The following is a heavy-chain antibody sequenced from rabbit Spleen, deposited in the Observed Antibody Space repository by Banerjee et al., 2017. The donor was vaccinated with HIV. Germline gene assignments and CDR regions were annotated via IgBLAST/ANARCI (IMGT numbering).Heavy chain of an antibody. D-gene: IGHD1-1*01. CDR3: ARDLIGIIGWNFYL. CDR2: INTATGKD. CDR1: GVSFSSSSY. Sequence: QSLEESGGDLVKPGASLTLTCTASGVSFSSSSYMCWVRQAPGKGLEWIGCINTATGKDVYANWAKGRFTISRTSSITVTLQMTSLTAADTATYFCARDLIGIIGWNFYLWGQGTLVTVS. V-gene: IGHV1S40*01. J-gene: IGHJ3*01.